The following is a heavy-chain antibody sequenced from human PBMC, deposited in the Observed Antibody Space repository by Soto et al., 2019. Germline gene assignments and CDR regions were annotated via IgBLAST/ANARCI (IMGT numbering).Heavy chain of an antibody. CDR2: IYWNDDK. D-gene: IGHD3-3*01. V-gene: IGHV2-5*01. Sequence: SGPTLVNPTQPLTLTCTFSGFSLSTSGVGVGWIRQPPGKALEWLALIYWNDDKRYSPSLKSRLTITKDTSKNQVVLTMTNMDPVDTATYCCAHRLNYDFWSGYDTEDYYYYGMDVWGQGTTVTVSS. CDR3: AHRLNYDFWSGYDTEDYYYYGMDV. CDR1: GFSLSTSGVG. J-gene: IGHJ6*02.